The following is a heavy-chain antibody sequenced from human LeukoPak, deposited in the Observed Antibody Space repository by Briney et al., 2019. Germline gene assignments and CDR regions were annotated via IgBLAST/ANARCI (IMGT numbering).Heavy chain of an antibody. CDR2: ISSSSSYI. D-gene: IGHD3-16*01. Sequence: PGGSLRLSCAASGFTFSSYSMNWVRQAPGKGLEWVSSISSSSSYIYYADSVKGRFTISRDNAKNSLYLQMNSLRAEDTAVYYCARDNPHMMDAFDIWGQGTMVTVSS. J-gene: IGHJ3*02. CDR1: GFTFSSYS. V-gene: IGHV3-21*01. CDR3: ARDNPHMMDAFDI.